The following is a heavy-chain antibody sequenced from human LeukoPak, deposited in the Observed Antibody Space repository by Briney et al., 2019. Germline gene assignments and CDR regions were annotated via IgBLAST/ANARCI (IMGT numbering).Heavy chain of an antibody. CDR3: AKGGGCSGGSCRYYYYYYYMDV. V-gene: IGHV3-9*03. CDR2: ISWNSGSI. Sequence: GGSLRLSCAASGFTFDDYAMHWVRQAPGKGLEWVSGISWNSGSIGYADSVKGRFTISRDNAKNSLYLQMNSLRAEDMALYYCAKGGGCSGGSCRYYYYYYYMDVWGKGTTVTVSS. CDR1: GFTFDDYA. D-gene: IGHD2-15*01. J-gene: IGHJ6*03.